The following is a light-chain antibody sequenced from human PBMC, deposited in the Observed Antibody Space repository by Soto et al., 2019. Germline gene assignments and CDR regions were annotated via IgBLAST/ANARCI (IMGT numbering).Light chain of an antibody. CDR2: EVT. V-gene: IGLV2-14*01. J-gene: IGLJ1*01. CDR1: SSDVGGYDY. CDR3: SSHTSGSTRV. Sequence: QSALTQPASVSGSPGQSIAISCTGTSSDVGGYDYVSWYQQQPDKAPKPMIYEVTKRPSGVSNRFSGSKSGNTASLTISGLQADDEADYYCSSHTSGSTRVFGTGTEVTDL.